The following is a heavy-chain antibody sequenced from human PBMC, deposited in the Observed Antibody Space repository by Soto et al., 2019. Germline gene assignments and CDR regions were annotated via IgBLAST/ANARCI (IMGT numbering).Heavy chain of an antibody. V-gene: IGHV3-23*01. J-gene: IGHJ4*02. CDR3: ATSAPLGYQLPNNDY. CDR2: ISGGGGRT. CDR1: GFTFSSYA. D-gene: IGHD2-2*01. Sequence: GXSLRLSCAASGFTFSSYAISWVHQAPGKGLEWVSAISGGGGRTYYADSVKGRFTISRDNSKNTLYLQMNSLRAEDTAVYYCATSAPLGYQLPNNDYWGQGTLVTVSS.